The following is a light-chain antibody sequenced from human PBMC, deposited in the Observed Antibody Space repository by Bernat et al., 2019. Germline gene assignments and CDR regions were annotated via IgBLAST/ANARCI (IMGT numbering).Light chain of an antibody. CDR2: NVS. Sequence: QSALTQPASVSGSPGQPTTTSSTGTSSNVGGYTFFPCYQQHPAKAPKLMFYNVSNRPPGVSNRSSGSKSGNTASLTISGLQAEDEADYYCSSYTSSSTYVFGTGTKVTVL. J-gene: IGLJ1*01. CDR1: SSNVGGYTF. V-gene: IGLV2-14*01. CDR3: SSYTSSSTYV.